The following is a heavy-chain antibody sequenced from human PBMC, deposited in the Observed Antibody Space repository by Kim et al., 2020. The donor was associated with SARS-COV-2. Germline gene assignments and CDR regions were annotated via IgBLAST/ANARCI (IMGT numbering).Heavy chain of an antibody. J-gene: IGHJ6*02. CDR2: IDWNGGSI. CDR1: GFTFDDYG. CDR3: ARAGNWYYYYYGMDV. D-gene: IGHD3-16*01. Sequence: GGSLRLSCAISGFTFDDYGMNWVRQIPGKGLEWVAGIDWNGGSIGYADSVKGRVTISRDDAKKSLSLQMNNLRAEDTALYYCARAGNWYYYYYGMDVWGQGTTVTVSS. V-gene: IGHV3-20*04.